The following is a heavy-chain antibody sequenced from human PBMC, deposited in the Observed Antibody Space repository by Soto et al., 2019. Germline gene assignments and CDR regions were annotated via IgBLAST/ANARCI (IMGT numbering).Heavy chain of an antibody. V-gene: IGHV3-7*03. CDR1: GFTFSSNW. CDR3: ARGLYSRGY. CDR2: IKYDGTEK. D-gene: IGHD3-16*01. Sequence: ESGGGLVQPGGSLRLSCVVSGFTFSSNWMSWVRQAPGKGLEWLANIKYDGTEKYYGDSVKGRFAISRDNAKNSLYLQMNSLSVDDTAVYYCARGLYSRGYWGQGALVTVSS. J-gene: IGHJ4*02.